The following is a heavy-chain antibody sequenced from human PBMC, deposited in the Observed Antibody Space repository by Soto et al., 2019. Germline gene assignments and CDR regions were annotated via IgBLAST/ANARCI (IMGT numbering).Heavy chain of an antibody. D-gene: IGHD6-19*01. CDR3: ARRSGTRPTWFDP. Sequence: PSETLSLTCTVSGGSISSGDYYWSWIRQPPGRGLEYIGYIYYSGNTYYNPSLKGRLTISIDTSRNQFSLRLSSVTAADTAVYYCARRSGTRPTWFDPWGQETLVPVSS. CDR2: IYYSGNT. CDR1: GGSISSGDYY. V-gene: IGHV4-30-4*01. J-gene: IGHJ5*02.